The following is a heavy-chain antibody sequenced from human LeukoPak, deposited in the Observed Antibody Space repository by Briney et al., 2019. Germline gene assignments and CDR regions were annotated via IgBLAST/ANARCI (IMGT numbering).Heavy chain of an antibody. V-gene: IGHV1-3*03. CDR1: GYTFTSYT. CDR2: ISVGRGDS. Sequence: GASVKVSCKASGYTFTSYTIHWVRQAPGQSLEWMGWISVGRGDSKCSQEFQGRVTLTRGMSTSTVYMELSSLRSEDTAVYYCARGGSRDGLRGDAFDIWGQGTMVTVSS. J-gene: IGHJ3*02. D-gene: IGHD5-24*01. CDR3: ARGGSRDGLRGDAFDI.